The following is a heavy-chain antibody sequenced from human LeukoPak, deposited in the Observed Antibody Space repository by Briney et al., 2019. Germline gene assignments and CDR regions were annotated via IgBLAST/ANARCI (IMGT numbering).Heavy chain of an antibody. CDR3: ARSKQIDNWFDP. CDR1: GGSISGYY. D-gene: IGHD2-21*01. CDR2: IYYSGST. V-gene: IGHV4-59*08. J-gene: IGHJ5*02. Sequence: SETLSLTCSVSGGSISGYYWSWIRQPPGKGLEWIGYIYYSGSTSYNPSLKSRVTISVDTSKNQFSLKLSSVTAADTALYYCARSKQIDNWFDPWGQGTLVTVSS.